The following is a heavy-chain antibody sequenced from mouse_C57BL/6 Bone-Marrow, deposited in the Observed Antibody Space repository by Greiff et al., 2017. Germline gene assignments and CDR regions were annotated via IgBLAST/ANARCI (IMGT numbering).Heavy chain of an antibody. CDR1: GYAFSSSW. J-gene: IGHJ3*01. D-gene: IGHD2-2*01. V-gene: IGHV1-82*01. CDR2: IDPGDGDT. CDR3: AKGGYDAWFAY. Sequence: VQLQQSGPELVKPGASVKISCKASGYAFSSSWMNWVKQRPGKGLEWIGRIDPGDGDTNYNGKFKGKATLTADKSSSTAYMQLSSLTSEDSSVYFCAKGGYDAWFAYWGQGTLLTVSA.